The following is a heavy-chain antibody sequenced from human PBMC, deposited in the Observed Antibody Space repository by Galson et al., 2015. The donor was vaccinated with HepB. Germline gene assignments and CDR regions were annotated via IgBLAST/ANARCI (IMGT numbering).Heavy chain of an antibody. CDR3: ARAPAPTNRGYSYGLDY. D-gene: IGHD5-18*01. J-gene: IGHJ4*02. V-gene: IGHV1-46*01. Sequence: SVKVSCKASGYTFTSYHMHWVRQAPGRGLEWMGIINPSGGSTSYAQKFQGRVTTTRDTSTSTVYMELSSLRSEDTAVYYCARAPAPTNRGYSYGLDYWGQGTLVTVSS. CDR1: GYTFTSYH. CDR2: INPSGGST.